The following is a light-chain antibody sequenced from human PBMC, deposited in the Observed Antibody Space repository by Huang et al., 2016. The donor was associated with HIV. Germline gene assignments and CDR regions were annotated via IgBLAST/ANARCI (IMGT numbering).Light chain of an antibody. CDR1: QNINTN. V-gene: IGKV3-15*01. J-gene: IGKJ1*01. Sequence: EIVMTQSPGTLSVAPGERATLSCRASQNINTNLAWFQQKPGQAPRLLIYAASTRTADFPARFSGSGSRTEFPLTISSLQSEDIAVYYCQQYNDWPRSFGQGTKVEIK. CDR3: QQYNDWPRS. CDR2: AAS.